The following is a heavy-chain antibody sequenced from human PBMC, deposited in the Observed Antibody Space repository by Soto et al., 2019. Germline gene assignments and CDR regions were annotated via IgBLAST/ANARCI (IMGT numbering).Heavy chain of an antibody. Sequence: QLQLQESGPGLVKPSETLSLTCTVSGGSISSTSYYWVWIRQPPGKGLEWIGSFYYSGSTYYNPSLKSLVTISGDTSENQFSLKLSSVTAADTALYYCARQVVDGTVAGTGSFDYWGQGTLVTVSS. V-gene: IGHV4-39*01. CDR3: ARQVVDGTVAGTGSFDY. CDR2: FYYSGST. CDR1: GGSISSTSYY. J-gene: IGHJ4*02. D-gene: IGHD6-19*01.